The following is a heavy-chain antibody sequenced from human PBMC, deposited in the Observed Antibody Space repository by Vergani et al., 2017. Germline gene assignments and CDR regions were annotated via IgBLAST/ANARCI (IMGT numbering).Heavy chain of an antibody. Sequence: EVQLVESGGDLEQPGRSLRLSCQTSGFNFGEYGVSWVRQAPGQGLEWIGFIRSKTYGATTEYAASVRGRFTISRDDSKGIAYLQMSSLKKEDTAVYRCAVEIYDYGGSRDFDYWGQGTLVVVSS. CDR1: GFNFGEYG. CDR3: AVEIYDYGGSRDFDY. J-gene: IGHJ4*02. V-gene: IGHV3-49*04. D-gene: IGHD4-23*01. CDR2: IRSKTYGATT.